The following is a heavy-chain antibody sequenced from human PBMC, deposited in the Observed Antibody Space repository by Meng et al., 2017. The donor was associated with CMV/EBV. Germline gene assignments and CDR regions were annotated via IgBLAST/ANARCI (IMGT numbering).Heavy chain of an antibody. Sequence: GVSLRLSCAASGFTFSSYEMNWVRQAPGKGLEWVSYISSSGSTIYYADSVKGRFTISRDNAKNSLYLQMNSLRAEDTAVYYCARDYVVVVPAAIVTAYYYGMDVWGQGTTVTVSS. J-gene: IGHJ6*02. CDR2: ISSSGSTI. V-gene: IGHV3-48*03. CDR3: ARDYVVVVPAAIVTAYYYGMDV. D-gene: IGHD2-2*02. CDR1: GFTFSSYE.